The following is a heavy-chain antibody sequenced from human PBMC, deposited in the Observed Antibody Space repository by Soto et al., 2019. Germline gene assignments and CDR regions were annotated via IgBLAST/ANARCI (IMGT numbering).Heavy chain of an antibody. CDR2: ISGSGGST. Sequence: EVQLLESGGGLVQPGGSLRLSCAASGFTFSSYAMSWVRQAPGKGLEWVSAISGSGGSTYYADSVKGRFTISRDNSKNTLYLQMNSLRAEVTAVYYCAKSRSPYDFWSGYLWWFDPWGQGTLVTVSS. J-gene: IGHJ5*02. D-gene: IGHD3-3*01. CDR3: AKSRSPYDFWSGYLWWFDP. CDR1: GFTFSSYA. V-gene: IGHV3-23*01.